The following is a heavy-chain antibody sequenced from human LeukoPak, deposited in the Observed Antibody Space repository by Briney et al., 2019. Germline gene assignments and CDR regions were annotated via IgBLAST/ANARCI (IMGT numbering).Heavy chain of an antibody. J-gene: IGHJ4*02. Sequence: HSETLSLTCAAYGGSFSGYYWSWIRQPPGKGLEWIGEINHSGSTNYNPSLKSRVTISVDTSKNQFSLKLSSVTAADTAVYYCARGGPLTMVRGVVKGLDYWGQGTLVTVSS. CDR1: GGSFSGYY. CDR3: ARGGPLTMVRGVVKGLDY. CDR2: INHSGST. V-gene: IGHV4-34*01. D-gene: IGHD3-10*01.